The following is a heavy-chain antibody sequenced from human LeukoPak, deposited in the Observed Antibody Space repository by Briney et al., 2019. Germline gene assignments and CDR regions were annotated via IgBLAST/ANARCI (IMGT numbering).Heavy chain of an antibody. J-gene: IGHJ6*03. V-gene: IGHV4-34*01. Sequence: SETLSLTCAVYGGSFSGYYWSWIRQPPGKGLEWIGEINHSGNTNYNPSLKSRVTISVDTSKNQFSLNLSSVTAADTAVYYCARVPYGSGSYYRPYYYYMDVWGKGTTVTVSS. CDR3: ARVPYGSGSYYRPYYYYMDV. CDR2: INHSGNT. CDR1: GGSFSGYY. D-gene: IGHD3-10*01.